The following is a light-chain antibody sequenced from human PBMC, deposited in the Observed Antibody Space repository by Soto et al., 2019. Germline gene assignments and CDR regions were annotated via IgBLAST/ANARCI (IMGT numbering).Light chain of an antibody. V-gene: IGKV3-20*01. CDR2: GAS. J-gene: IGKJ5*01. Sequence: EIVLTQSPGTLSLSPGERATLSCRASQSLTNNYFAWYQHKTGQAPRLLISGASSRATGTPDRFTGSGSETSFTLTISRLEPEDFALYYCQHYQSGHPITFGQGTRLEI. CDR3: QHYQSGHPIT. CDR1: QSLTNNY.